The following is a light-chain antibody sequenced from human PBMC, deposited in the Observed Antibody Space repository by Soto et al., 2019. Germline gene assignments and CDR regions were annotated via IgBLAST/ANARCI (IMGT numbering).Light chain of an antibody. CDR1: QSIRNNF. V-gene: IGKV3-20*01. J-gene: IGKJ5*01. CDR3: QQYGSSPPIT. Sequence: EIALTQSPGTLSLSPGERATLSCRASQSIRNNFLAWYQQKPGQAPRLLIYGASNRATGIPDRFSGSGSGTDFTLTISRLGPEDFAVYYCQQYGSSPPITFGQGTRLEIK. CDR2: GAS.